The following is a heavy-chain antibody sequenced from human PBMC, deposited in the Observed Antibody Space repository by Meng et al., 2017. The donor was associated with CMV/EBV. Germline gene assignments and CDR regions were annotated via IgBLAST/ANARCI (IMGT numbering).Heavy chain of an antibody. CDR2: INPNSGGT. Sequence: NSGTQGEKACGISDVLLKAFCLHLYQRWYQRGATGPGQGLEWMGWINPNSGGTNSAQKFQGRVTMTRDTSISTAYMELSRLRSDDTAVYYCARPAIMRQQLVHFDYWGQGTLVTVSS. CDR1: LHLYQRW. CDR3: ARPAIMRQQLVHFDY. J-gene: IGHJ4*02. D-gene: IGHD6-13*01. V-gene: IGHV1-2*02.